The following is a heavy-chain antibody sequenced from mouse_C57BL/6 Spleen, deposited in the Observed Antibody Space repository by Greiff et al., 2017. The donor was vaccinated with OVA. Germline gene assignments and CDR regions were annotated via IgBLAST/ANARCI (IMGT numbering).Heavy chain of an antibody. J-gene: IGHJ2*01. Sequence: QVQLQQSGPELVKPGASVKISCKASGYAFSSSWMNWVKQRPGKGLEWIGRIYPGDGDTNYNGKFKGKATLTADKSSSTAYMQLSSLTSEDSAVYFCASPYYYGSSYPYFDYWGQGTTLTVSS. CDR2: IYPGDGDT. V-gene: IGHV1-82*01. CDR1: GYAFSSSW. CDR3: ASPYYYGSSYPYFDY. D-gene: IGHD1-1*01.